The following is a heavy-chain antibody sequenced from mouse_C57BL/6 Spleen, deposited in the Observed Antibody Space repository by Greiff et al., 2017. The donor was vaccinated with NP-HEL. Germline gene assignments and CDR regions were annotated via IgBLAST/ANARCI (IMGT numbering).Heavy chain of an antibody. D-gene: IGHD1-1*01. J-gene: IGHJ4*01. V-gene: IGHV1-55*01. CDR2: IYPGSGST. CDR3: ARTYGSRDYYAMDY. CDR1: GYTFTSYW. Sequence: QVQLKQPGAELVKPGASVKMSCKASGYTFTSYWITWVKQRPGQGLEWIGDIYPGSGSTNYNEKFKSKATLTVDTSSSTAYMQLSSLTSEDSAVYYCARTYGSRDYYAMDYWGQGTSVTVSS.